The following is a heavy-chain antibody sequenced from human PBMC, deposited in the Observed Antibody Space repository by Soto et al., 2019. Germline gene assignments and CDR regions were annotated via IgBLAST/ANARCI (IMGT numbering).Heavy chain of an antibody. CDR2: INHSGST. V-gene: IGHV4-34*01. J-gene: IGHJ5*02. Sequence: SETLSLTCAVYGGSFSGYYWSWIRQPPGKGLEWIGEINHSGSTNYNPPLKSRVTISVDTSKNQFSLKLSSVTAADTAVYYCARGLGSSGWRQENWFDPWGQGTLVTVSS. CDR1: GGSFSGYY. D-gene: IGHD6-19*01. CDR3: ARGLGSSGWRQENWFDP.